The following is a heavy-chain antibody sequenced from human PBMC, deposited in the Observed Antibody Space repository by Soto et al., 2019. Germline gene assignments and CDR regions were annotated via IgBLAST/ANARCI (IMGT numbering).Heavy chain of an antibody. CDR3: ARVRGDSSGSYYFDH. CDR1: GFTFSDYY. V-gene: IGHV3-11*01. Sequence: GGSLRLSCAASGFTFSDYYISWIRQAPGEGLEWVSYISSSGTGVHYADSVKGRFTISKDNANNSLYLQMNSLRAEDTAVYYCARVRGDSSGSYYFDHWGQGALVTVSS. D-gene: IGHD3-22*01. J-gene: IGHJ4*02. CDR2: ISSSGTGV.